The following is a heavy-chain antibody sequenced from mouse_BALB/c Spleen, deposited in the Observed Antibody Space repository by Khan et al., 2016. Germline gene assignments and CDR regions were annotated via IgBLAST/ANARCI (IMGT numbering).Heavy chain of an antibody. CDR2: IWAGGRT. CDR1: GFPLTSYG. CDR3: ARLEDI. J-gene: IGHJ2*01. V-gene: IGHV2-9*02. D-gene: IGHD1-3*01. Sequence: QVQLKPSGPGLVAPSQSLSITCTVSGFPLTSYGVHWVRQPPGKGLAWLGVIWAGGRTNYNSDLMYRLSISKNNSKSQVFLKMNGLQPDDTARYSCARLEDIWGQGTTLTVSS.